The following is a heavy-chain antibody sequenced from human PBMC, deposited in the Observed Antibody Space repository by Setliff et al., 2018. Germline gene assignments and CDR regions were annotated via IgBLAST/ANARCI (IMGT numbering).Heavy chain of an antibody. CDR2: INPSSGGT. CDR1: RYTFNDYY. CDR3: ARGLCVGQSCYWPKAMDV. J-gene: IGHJ6*02. Sequence: GASVKVSCKAFRYTFNDYYIHWVRQTPGQGLEWMGRINPSSGGTDDAQNFLGRVTMTRDTAISTAYMELSRLTSDDTAVYYCARGLCVGQSCYWPKAMDVWGQGATVTVSS. V-gene: IGHV1-2*06. D-gene: IGHD2-15*01.